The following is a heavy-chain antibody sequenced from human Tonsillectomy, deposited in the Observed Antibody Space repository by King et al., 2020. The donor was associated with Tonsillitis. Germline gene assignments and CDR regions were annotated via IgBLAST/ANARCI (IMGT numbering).Heavy chain of an antibody. D-gene: IGHD6-13*01. CDR3: ARNGSMYSGRFFDY. V-gene: IGHV4-39*01. CDR1: GGSISSSSYY. CDR2: IYYSGST. J-gene: IGHJ4*02. Sequence: LQLQESGPGLVKPSETLSLTCTVSGGSISSSSYYWGWIRQPPGEGLEWIGSIYYSGSTYYNPSLKSRVTISVDTSKNQFSLKLSSLNAADTAVYYCARNGSMYSGRFFDYGPQGPLVSVSS.